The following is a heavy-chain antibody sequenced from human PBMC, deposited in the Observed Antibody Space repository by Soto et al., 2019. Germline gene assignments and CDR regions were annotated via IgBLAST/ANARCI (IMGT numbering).Heavy chain of an antibody. J-gene: IGHJ5*02. CDR2: INDSGST. Sequence: SETLSLTCAVYGGAFRGYYWSWIRQPPGKGLEWLGEINDSGSTNYNPSLKSRITISLDTSKKEISLRLSSVTAADTAVYYCARERGRYCSGESCYPFGPWGQGALVTVS. CDR3: ARERGRYCSGESCYPFGP. V-gene: IGHV4-34*01. CDR1: GGAFRGYY. D-gene: IGHD2-15*01.